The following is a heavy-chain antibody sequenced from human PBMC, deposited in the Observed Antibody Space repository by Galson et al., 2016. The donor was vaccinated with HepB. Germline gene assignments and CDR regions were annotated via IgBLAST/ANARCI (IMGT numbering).Heavy chain of an antibody. CDR2: ICHSGST. V-gene: IGHV4-38-2*02. CDR1: GYSISNGYC. Sequence: ETLSLTCAVSGYSISNGYCWGWIRQPPGKGLEWIGNICHSGSTYFNPSLNSRVTISVDTSKTQFSLKLTSVTAADTAVYYCARDPTRPWANDASDIWGQGTMVAVSS. CDR3: ARDPTRPWANDASDI. J-gene: IGHJ3*02. D-gene: IGHD1-1*01.